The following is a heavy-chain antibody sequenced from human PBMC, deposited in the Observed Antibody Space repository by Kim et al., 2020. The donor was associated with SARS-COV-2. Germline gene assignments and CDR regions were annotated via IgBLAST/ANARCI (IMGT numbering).Heavy chain of an antibody. CDR3: ARAGGSPNYYYYGMDV. V-gene: IGHV1-3*01. CDR1: GYTFTSYA. D-gene: IGHD1-26*01. CDR2: INAGNGNT. J-gene: IGHJ6*02. Sequence: ASVKVSCKASGYTFTSYAMHWVRQAPGQRLEWMGWINAGNGNTKYSQKFQGRVTITRDTSASTAYMELSSLRSEDTAVYYCARAGGSPNYYYYGMDVWGQGTTVTVSS.